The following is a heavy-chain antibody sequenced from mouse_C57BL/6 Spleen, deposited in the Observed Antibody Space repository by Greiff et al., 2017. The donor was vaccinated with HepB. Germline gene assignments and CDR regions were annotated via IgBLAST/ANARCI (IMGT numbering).Heavy chain of an antibody. D-gene: IGHD1-1*02. CDR2: IYPGDGDT. V-gene: IGHV1-80*01. CDR1: GYAFSSYW. Sequence: VKLMESGAELVKPGASVKISCKASGYAFSSYWMHWVKQRPGKGLEWIGQIYPGDGDTNYNGKFKGKATLTADKSSSTAYMQLSSLTSEDSAVYFCAKAYGPSYYFDYWGQGTTLTVSS. J-gene: IGHJ2*01. CDR3: AKAYGPSYYFDY.